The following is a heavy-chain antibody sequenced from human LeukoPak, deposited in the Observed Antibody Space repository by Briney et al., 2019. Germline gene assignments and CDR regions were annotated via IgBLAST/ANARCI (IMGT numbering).Heavy chain of an antibody. CDR3: ARVTDWNDFDY. V-gene: IGHV4-59*01. CDR2: ISYIGST. D-gene: IGHD1-1*01. CDR1: GVSISTNY. J-gene: IGHJ4*02. Sequence: SETLSLTCSVSGVSISTNYWSWIRQPPGKGLEWIGYISYIGSTNYNPSLKSRVTISIDTSKNQLSLKLNSVTAADTAVYYCARVTDWNDFDYWGQGTLVTVSS.